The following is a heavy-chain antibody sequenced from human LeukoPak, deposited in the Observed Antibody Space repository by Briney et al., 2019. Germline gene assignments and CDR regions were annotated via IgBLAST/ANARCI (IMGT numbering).Heavy chain of an antibody. J-gene: IGHJ4*02. CDR2: INYSGST. CDR3: VTIMYDSSGYSYFDL. V-gene: IGHV4-39*01. D-gene: IGHD3-22*01. CDR1: GGSISSYSYY. Sequence: SQTLSLSCTVSGGSISSYSYYWGCIRQPPGKGLEWIGSINYSGSTNYTPALKTRVTISVDTSRDQFSLKMSSVTAADTAVYYCVTIMYDSSGYSYFDLWGQGTLVTVSS.